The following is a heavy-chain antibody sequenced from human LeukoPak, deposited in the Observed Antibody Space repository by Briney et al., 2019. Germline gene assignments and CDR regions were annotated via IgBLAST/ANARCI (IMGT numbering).Heavy chain of an antibody. J-gene: IGHJ4*02. Sequence: GRSLRLSCAASGFTVSTNYMSWVRQAPGKGLEWVSVIYSGGSTHYADSVKGRFTISRDNSRNTLFLQMNSLRAEDTAVYYCAREFDSSSLDSWGQGTPVTVSS. V-gene: IGHV3-66*01. CDR1: GFTVSTNY. D-gene: IGHD6-6*01. CDR3: AREFDSSSLDS. CDR2: IYSGGST.